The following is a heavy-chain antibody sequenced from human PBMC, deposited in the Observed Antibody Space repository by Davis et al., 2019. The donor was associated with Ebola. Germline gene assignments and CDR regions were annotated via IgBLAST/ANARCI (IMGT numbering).Heavy chain of an antibody. J-gene: IGHJ4*02. CDR1: GDTLTSYA. CDR3: ARDPVGYSGYDSDY. Sequence: SVKVSCKAVGDTLTSYAMTWVRQAPGQGLEWMGGIIPVFRTANYAQKFQGRLTITADESTRTAYMELRSLRSDDTAVYYCARDPVGYSGYDSDYWGQGTLVTVSS. V-gene: IGHV1-69*13. CDR2: IIPVFRTA. D-gene: IGHD5-12*01.